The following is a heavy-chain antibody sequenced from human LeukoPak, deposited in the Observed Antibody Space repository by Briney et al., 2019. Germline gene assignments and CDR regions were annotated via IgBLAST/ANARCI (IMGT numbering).Heavy chain of an antibody. Sequence: GRSLRLSCAASGFTFSSYAMHWVRQAPGKGLEWVAVISYDGSNKYYADSVKGRFTISRDNSKNTLYLQMNSLRAEDTAVYYCARGERGYSYGYDDIDYWGQGTLVTVSS. D-gene: IGHD5-18*01. V-gene: IGHV3-30*04. CDR2: ISYDGSNK. CDR1: GFTFSSYA. J-gene: IGHJ4*02. CDR3: ARGERGYSYGYDDIDY.